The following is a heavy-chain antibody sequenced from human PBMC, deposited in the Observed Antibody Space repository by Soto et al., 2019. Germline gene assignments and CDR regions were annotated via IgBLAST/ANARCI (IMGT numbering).Heavy chain of an antibody. V-gene: IGHV4-59*01. J-gene: IGHJ5*02. CDR2: IYYSGST. CDR3: ARTAYSSSWYWFDP. D-gene: IGHD6-13*01. Sequence: PSETLSLTCIVSGGSISDYYWSWIRQPPGKGLEWIGYIYYSGSTNYNPSLKSRVTISVDTSKNQFSLKLSSVTAADTAVYFCARTAYSSSWYWFDPWGQGTLVTVSS. CDR1: GGSISDYY.